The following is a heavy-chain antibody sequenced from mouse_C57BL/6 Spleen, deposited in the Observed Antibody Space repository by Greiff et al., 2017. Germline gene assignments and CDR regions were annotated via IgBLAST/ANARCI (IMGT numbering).Heavy chain of an antibody. D-gene: IGHD1-1*01. CDR3: ARSIYYGSNFDY. CDR1: GYTFTSYW. CDR2: IYPGSGST. J-gene: IGHJ2*01. V-gene: IGHV1-55*01. Sequence: QVQLQQPGAELVKPGASVKMSCKASGYTFTSYWITWVKQRPGQGLEWIGDIYPGSGSTNYNEKFKSKATLTVDTSSSTAYMQLSSLTSEDSAVYYCARSIYYGSNFDYWGQGTTLTVSS.